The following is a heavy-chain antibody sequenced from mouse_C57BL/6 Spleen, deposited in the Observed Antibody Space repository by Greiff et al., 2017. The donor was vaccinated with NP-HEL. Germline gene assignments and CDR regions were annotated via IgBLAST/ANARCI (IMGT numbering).Heavy chain of an antibody. Sequence: QVQLQQPGAELVRPGTSVKLSCKASGYTFTSYWITWVKQRPGQGLEWIGDIYPGSGSTNYNEKFKSKATLTVDTSSSTAYMQLSSLTSEDSAVYYCARREYGISDYWGQGTTLTVSS. D-gene: IGHD2-10*02. J-gene: IGHJ2*01. CDR3: ARREYGISDY. CDR2: IYPGSGST. V-gene: IGHV1-55*01. CDR1: GYTFTSYW.